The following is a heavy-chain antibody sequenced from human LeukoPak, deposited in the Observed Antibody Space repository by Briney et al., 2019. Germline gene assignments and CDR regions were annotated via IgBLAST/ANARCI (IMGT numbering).Heavy chain of an antibody. CDR3: ARTDSRGSRHIDC. CDR1: GGSISGFF. Sequence: PSETLSLTCTVSGGSISGFFWSWIRQSPDKGLEWIGYVFDSRISDYNPSLKSRVTMSVDTSRRSFSLNVTSVTAADTAVYFCARTDSRGSRHIDCWGRGTLVIVSS. CDR2: VFDSRIS. V-gene: IGHV4-59*12. D-gene: IGHD3-22*01. J-gene: IGHJ4*02.